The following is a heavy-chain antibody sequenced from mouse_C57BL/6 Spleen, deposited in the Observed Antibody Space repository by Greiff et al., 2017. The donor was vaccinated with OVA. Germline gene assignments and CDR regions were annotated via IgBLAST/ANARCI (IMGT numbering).Heavy chain of an antibody. CDR2: IYPSDSET. J-gene: IGHJ4*01. V-gene: IGHV1-61*01. CDR1: GYTFTSYW. CDR3: ARGLRPYYAMDY. Sequence: VQLQQPGAELVRPGSSVKLSCKASGYTFTSYWMDWVKQRPGQGLEWIGNIYPSDSETHYNQKFKDKATLTVDKSSSTAYMQLSSLTSEDSAVYYCARGLRPYYAMDYWGQGTSVTVSS. D-gene: IGHD3-2*02.